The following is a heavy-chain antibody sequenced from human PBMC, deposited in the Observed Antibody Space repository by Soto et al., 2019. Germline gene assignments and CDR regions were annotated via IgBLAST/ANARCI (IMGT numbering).Heavy chain of an antibody. V-gene: IGHV4-34*01. CDR1: GGSFSGYY. J-gene: IGHJ4*02. CDR2: INHSGST. CDR3: ARGRLGIAAEPFDY. D-gene: IGHD6-13*01. Sequence: PSETLSLTCAVYGGSFSGYYWSWIRQPPGKGLEWIGEINHSGSTNYNPSLKSRVTISVDTSKNQFSLKLSSVTAADTAVYYCARGRLGIAAEPFDYWGQGTLVTVSS.